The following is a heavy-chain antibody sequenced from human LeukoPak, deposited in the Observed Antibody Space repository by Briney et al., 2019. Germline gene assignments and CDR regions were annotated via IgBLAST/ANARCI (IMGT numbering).Heavy chain of an antibody. CDR3: ANYYYGSGSYYNWFDP. D-gene: IGHD3-10*01. Sequence: ASVKVSCTVSGYTLTELSMHWVRQAPGKGLEWMGGFDPEDGETFYAQKFQGRVTMTEDTSTDTAYMELSSLRSEDTAVYYCANYYYGSGSYYNWFDPWGQGTLVTVSS. CDR2: FDPEDGET. J-gene: IGHJ5*02. CDR1: GYTLTELS. V-gene: IGHV1-24*01.